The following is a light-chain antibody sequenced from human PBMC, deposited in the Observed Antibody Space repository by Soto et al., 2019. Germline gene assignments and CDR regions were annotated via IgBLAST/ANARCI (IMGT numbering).Light chain of an antibody. CDR3: QQFGNSPT. V-gene: IGKV3D-20*01. J-gene: IGKJ4*01. Sequence: EIVLTQSPATLSLSPGERGTLSCGASQSLTNNFLAWYQQRPGLAPRLLIFDASTRASGVPDRFSGSGSGTDFTRTISRLEPEDFAVYYCQQFGNSPTFGGGTKVEFK. CDR2: DAS. CDR1: QSLTNNF.